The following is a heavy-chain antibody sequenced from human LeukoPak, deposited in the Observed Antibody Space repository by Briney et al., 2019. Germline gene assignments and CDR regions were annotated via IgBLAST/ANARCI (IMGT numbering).Heavy chain of an antibody. CDR1: GFTFSSYE. CDR2: ISSSGSTI. V-gene: IGHV3-48*03. J-gene: IGHJ4*02. Sequence: PGGSLRLSCAASGFTFSSYEMNWVRQAPGKGLEWVSYISSSGSTIYYADSVKGRFTISRDNAKNSLYLQMNSLRAEGTAVYYCARGPVVVVAAEYYFDYWGQGTLVTVSS. CDR3: ARGPVVVVAAEYYFDY. D-gene: IGHD2-15*01.